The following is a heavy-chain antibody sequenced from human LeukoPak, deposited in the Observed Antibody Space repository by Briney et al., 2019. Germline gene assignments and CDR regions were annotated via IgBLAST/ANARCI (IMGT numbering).Heavy chain of an antibody. J-gene: IGHJ4*02. D-gene: IGHD3-22*01. CDR1: GGSISSGGYY. V-gene: IGHV4-31*03. Sequence: SETLSLTCTVSGGSISSGGYYWSWIRQHPGKGLEWIGYIYYSGSTYYNPSLKSRVTISVDTSKNQFSLKLSSVTAADTAVYYCAREQSSGTFFDYWGQGTLVTVSS. CDR3: AREQSSGTFFDY. CDR2: IYYSGST.